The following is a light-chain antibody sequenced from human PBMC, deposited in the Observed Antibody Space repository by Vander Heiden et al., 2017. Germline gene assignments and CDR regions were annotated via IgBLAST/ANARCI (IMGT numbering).Light chain of an antibody. CDR1: SSNIGRNT. J-gene: IGLJ2*01. CDR2: GIK. V-gene: IGLV1-44*01. Sequence: QSALTQPPTASGTPGQRVTLSCSGSSSNIGRNTVNWYQQLPGKAPKVLMYGIKQRPSGVPDRFSGSKSGTTAFLAISGLQSEDEAVYYGAAWDDSLVLFGGGTNLTVL. CDR3: AAWDDSLVL.